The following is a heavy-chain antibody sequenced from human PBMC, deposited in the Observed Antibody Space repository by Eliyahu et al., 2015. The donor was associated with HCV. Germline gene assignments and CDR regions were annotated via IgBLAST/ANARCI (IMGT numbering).Heavy chain of an antibody. CDR2: IYWNDDK. J-gene: IGHJ6*02. Sequence: QITLKESGPTLVKPTQTLTLTCTFSGFSLSTSGVGVGWIRQPPGKALEWFALIYWNDDKRYSPSLKSRLTITKDTSKNQVVLTMTNMDPVDTATYYCAHSVAQQLVLGEYYYYYYGMDVWGQGTTVTVSS. D-gene: IGHD6-13*01. V-gene: IGHV2-5*01. CDR1: GFSLSTSGVG. CDR3: AHSVAQQLVLGEYYYYYYGMDV.